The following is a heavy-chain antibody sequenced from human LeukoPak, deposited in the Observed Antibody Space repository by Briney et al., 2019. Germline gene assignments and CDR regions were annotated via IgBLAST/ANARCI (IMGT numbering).Heavy chain of an antibody. CDR1: GFTFDDYA. CDR2: ISWNSGSI. D-gene: IGHD6-25*01. J-gene: IGHJ6*04. V-gene: IGHV3-9*01. CDR3: ARDGTPIHGSGWVYMDV. Sequence: GGSLRLSCAASGFTFDDYAMHWVRQAPGKGLEWVSGISWNSGSIGYADSVKGRFTISRDNAKNPLYLQMNSLRAEDTALYYCARDGTPIHGSGWVYMDVWGKGTTVTISS.